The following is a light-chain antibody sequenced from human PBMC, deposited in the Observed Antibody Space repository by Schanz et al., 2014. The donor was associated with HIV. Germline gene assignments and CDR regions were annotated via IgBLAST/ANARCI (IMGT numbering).Light chain of an antibody. CDR2: EVT. V-gene: IGLV2-8*01. Sequence: QSALTQPPSASGSPGQSVTISCTGTSSDVGGYNYVSWYQQHPGNAPKLMIYEVTKRPSGVPDRFSGSKSGNTASLTISGLQAEDAADYYCTSYAGSNNVVFGGGTKLTVL. CDR1: SSDVGGYNY. J-gene: IGLJ2*01. CDR3: TSYAGSNNVV.